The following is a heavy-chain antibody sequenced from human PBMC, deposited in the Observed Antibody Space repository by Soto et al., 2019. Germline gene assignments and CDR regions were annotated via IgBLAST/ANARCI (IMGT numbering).Heavy chain of an antibody. D-gene: IGHD3-16*02. V-gene: IGHV4-39*01. CDR2: IYYSGST. CDR3: ARHRDYIWGSYRWGAFDY. Sequence: SETLSLTCTVSGGSISSSSYYWGWIRQPPGKGLEWIGSIYYSGSTYYNPSLKSRVTISVDTSKNQFSLKLSSVTAADTAVYYCARHRDYIWGSYRWGAFDYWGQGTLVTVSS. CDR1: GGSISSSSYY. J-gene: IGHJ4*02.